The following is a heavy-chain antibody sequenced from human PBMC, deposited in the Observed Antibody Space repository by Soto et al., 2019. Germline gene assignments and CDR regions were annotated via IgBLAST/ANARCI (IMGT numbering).Heavy chain of an antibody. Sequence: PGESLKISCKGSGYSFTSYWISWVRQMPGKGLEWMGRIDPSDSYTNYSPSFQGHVTISADKSISTAYLQWSSLKASDTAMYYCARRSVMITFGGVRDAFDIWGQGTMVTV. D-gene: IGHD3-16*01. CDR1: GYSFTSYW. J-gene: IGHJ3*02. V-gene: IGHV5-10-1*01. CDR2: IDPSDSYT. CDR3: ARRSVMITFGGVRDAFDI.